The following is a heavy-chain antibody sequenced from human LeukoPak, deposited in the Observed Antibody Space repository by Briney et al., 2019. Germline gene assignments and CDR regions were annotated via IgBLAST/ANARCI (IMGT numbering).Heavy chain of an antibody. J-gene: IGHJ6*03. Sequence: SETLSLTCTVSGGSISSGGYYWSWIRQPPGKGLEWIGYIYHSGSTYHNPSLKSRVTTSVDRSKNQFSLKLSSVTAADTAVYYCARDNYDFWSGPPPHYYYMDVWGKGTTVTVSS. CDR1: GGSISSGGYY. CDR2: IYHSGST. V-gene: IGHV4-30-2*01. CDR3: ARDNYDFWSGPPPHYYYMDV. D-gene: IGHD3-3*01.